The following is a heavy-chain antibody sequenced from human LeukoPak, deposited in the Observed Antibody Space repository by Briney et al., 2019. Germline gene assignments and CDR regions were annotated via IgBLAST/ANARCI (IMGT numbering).Heavy chain of an antibody. J-gene: IGHJ4*02. CDR3: ARYSVDYGPWFPEF. CDR1: GYTFTGYY. V-gene: IGHV1-2*02. Sequence: ASVKVSCKTPGYTFTGYYVNWVRQAPGQGLEWMGWVNPDHGSTHFSQKFQGRVTITRDTSINTAYMELNRLTSDDKAVYYCARYSVDYGPWFPEFWGQGTLVTVSS. D-gene: IGHD3-16*01. CDR2: VNPDHGST.